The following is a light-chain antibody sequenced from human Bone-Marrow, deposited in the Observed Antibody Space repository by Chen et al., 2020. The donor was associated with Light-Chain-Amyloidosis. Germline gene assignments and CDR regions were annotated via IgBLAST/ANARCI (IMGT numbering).Light chain of an antibody. CDR3: QQYKSYTFT. CDR1: QDIGDW. V-gene: IGKV1-5*03. Sequence: DTRMTQSPSTLSASVGDRVTITCRASQDIGDWLAWFQQKPGRAPNLLIYRASNLERGVPSRFTGSGSGTDFTLTISSLQPDDLATYFCQQYKSYTFTFGPGTKL. J-gene: IGKJ2*01. CDR2: RAS.